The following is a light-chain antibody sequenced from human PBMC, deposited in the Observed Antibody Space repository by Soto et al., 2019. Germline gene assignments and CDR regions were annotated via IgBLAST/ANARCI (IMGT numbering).Light chain of an antibody. CDR1: QGIRND. J-gene: IGKJ5*01. V-gene: IGKV1-6*01. CDR2: ATS. Sequence: AIQMTQSPSSLSASVGDRVTITCRASQGIRNDLGWYQQKPGKAPKLLIYATSSLHSGVPSRFSGSGFGTDFTLTISSLQTEDFATYYCQQNYSPPPITCGQGTRREIK. CDR3: QQNYSPPPIT.